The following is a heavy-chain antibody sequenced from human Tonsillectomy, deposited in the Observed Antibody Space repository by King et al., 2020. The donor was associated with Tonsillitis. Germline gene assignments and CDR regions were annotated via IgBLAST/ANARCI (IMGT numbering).Heavy chain of an antibody. CDR1: GDSINSGSYY. J-gene: IGHJ5*02. Sequence: VQLQESGPGLVKPSQTLSLTCTVSGDSINSGSYYWSWIRQPAGKGLEWIGRIYTSGSTNSNPSLKSRVTISLDTSKKQLSLKLSSVTAADTAVYYCAGMRVDCSTATCYYWFDPWGQGTLVTVSS. V-gene: IGHV4-61*02. CDR2: IYTSGST. D-gene: IGHD2-2*01. CDR3: AGMRVDCSTATCYYWFDP.